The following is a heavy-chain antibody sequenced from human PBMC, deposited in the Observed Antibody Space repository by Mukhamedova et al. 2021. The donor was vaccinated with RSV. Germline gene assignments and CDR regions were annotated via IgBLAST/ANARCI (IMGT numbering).Heavy chain of an antibody. CDR3: ARDSYGDYAYYYYGMDV. V-gene: IGHV1-46*01. J-gene: IGHJ6*02. D-gene: IGHD4-17*01. CDR2: INPSGGST. Sequence: GQGLEWMGIINPSGGSTSYAQKFPGRVIMTRDTSTSTVYMELSSLRSEDTAVYYCARDSYGDYAYYYYGMDVWGQGTTVTVS.